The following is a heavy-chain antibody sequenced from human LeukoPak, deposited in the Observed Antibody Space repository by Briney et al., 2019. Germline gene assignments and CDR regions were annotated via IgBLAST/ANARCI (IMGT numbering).Heavy chain of an antibody. D-gene: IGHD6-25*01. CDR1: GGTFSSYA. CDR2: IIPIFGTA. CDR3: ARGGIAAAYYFDY. J-gene: IGHJ4*02. Sequence: ASVKVSCKASGGTFSSYAISWVRQAPGQGLEWMGGIIPIFGTANYAQKFQDRVTITTDESTSTAYMELSSLRSEDTAVYYCARGGIAAAYYFDYWGQGTLVTVSS. V-gene: IGHV1-69*05.